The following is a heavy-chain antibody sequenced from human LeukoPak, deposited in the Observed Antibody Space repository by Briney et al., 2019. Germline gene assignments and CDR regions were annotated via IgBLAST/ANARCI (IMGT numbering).Heavy chain of an antibody. CDR1: GFTFSSYG. CDR2: ISGSSDYT. D-gene: IGHD3-10*02. Sequence: GGSLRLSCAASGFTFSSYGMSWVRQAPGKGLEWVSAISGSSDYTFYADSVKGRFTISRDNAKNSLYLQMNSLRAEDTAVYYCAELGITMIGGVWGKGTTVTISS. V-gene: IGHV3-23*01. J-gene: IGHJ6*04. CDR3: AELGITMIGGV.